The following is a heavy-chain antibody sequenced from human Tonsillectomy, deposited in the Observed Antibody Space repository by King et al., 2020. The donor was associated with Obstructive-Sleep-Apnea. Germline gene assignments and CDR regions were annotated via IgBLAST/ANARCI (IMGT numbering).Heavy chain of an antibody. CDR3: ARERSGNTFGGVLATYGMDV. J-gene: IGHJ6*02. Sequence: VQLQESGPGLVKPSETLSLTCSVSGDSISPYYWNWIRQPPGKGLEWIGYLFHSGTTSYKASLQSRVTISVDTSKNHVALRLKSVTAADTAVYYCARERSGNTFGGVLATYGMDVWGQGTTVIVSS. CDR1: GDSISPYY. D-gene: IGHD3-16*02. CDR2: LFHSGTT. V-gene: IGHV4-59*01.